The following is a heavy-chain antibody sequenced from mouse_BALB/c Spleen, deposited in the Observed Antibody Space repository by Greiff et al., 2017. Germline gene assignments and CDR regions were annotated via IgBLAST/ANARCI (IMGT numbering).Heavy chain of an antibody. Sequence: VHLVESGGDLVKPGGSLKLSCAASGFTFSSYGMSWVRQPPGKGLEWLGVIWAGGSTNYNSALMSRLSISKDNSKSQVFLKMNSLQTDDTAMYYCARDYDYDIDYWGQGTTLTVSS. D-gene: IGHD2-4*01. CDR2: IWAGGST. J-gene: IGHJ2*01. CDR3: ARDYDYDIDY. V-gene: IGHV2-9*02. CDR1: GFTFSSYG.